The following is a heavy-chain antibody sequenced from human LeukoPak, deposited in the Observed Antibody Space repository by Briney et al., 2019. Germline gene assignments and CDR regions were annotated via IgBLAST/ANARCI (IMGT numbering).Heavy chain of an antibody. CDR2: ISSSSSYI. CDR3: AREKSWEIAAAGTVADWFDY. CDR1: GFTVSSNY. Sequence: GGSLRLSCAASGFTVSSNYMSWVRQAPGKGLEWVSSISSSSSYIYYADSVKGRFTISRDNAKNSLYLQMNSLRAEDTAVYYCAREKSWEIAAAGTVADWFDYWGQGTLVTVSS. D-gene: IGHD6-13*01. V-gene: IGHV3-21*01. J-gene: IGHJ4*02.